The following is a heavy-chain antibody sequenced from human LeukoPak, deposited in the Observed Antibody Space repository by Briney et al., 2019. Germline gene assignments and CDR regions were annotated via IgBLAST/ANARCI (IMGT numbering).Heavy chain of an antibody. CDR1: GYTFTSYA. D-gene: IGHD6-19*01. V-gene: IGHV1-8*01. Sequence: ASVKVSCKASGYTFTSYAINWVRQATGQGLEWMGWMNPNSGNTGYAQKFQGRVTMTRNTSISTAYMELSSLRSEDTAVYYCARGRSSSLRKLLPQWLEHTGTFDIWGQGTMVTVSS. CDR2: MNPNSGNT. CDR3: ARGRSSSLRKLLPQWLEHTGTFDI. J-gene: IGHJ3*02.